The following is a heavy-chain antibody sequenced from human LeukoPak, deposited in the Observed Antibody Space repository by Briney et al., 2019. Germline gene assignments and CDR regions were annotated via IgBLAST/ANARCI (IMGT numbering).Heavy chain of an antibody. J-gene: IGHJ4*02. CDR3: ASIAVAGKSFDY. CDR2: INPSGGST. Sequence: ASVTVSCKASGYTFTSYYMHWVRQAPGQGLEWMGIINPSGGSTSYAQKFQGRVTMTRDTSTSTVYMELSSLRSEDTAVYYCASIAVAGKSFDYWGQGTLVTVSS. D-gene: IGHD6-19*01. CDR1: GYTFTSYY. V-gene: IGHV1-46*03.